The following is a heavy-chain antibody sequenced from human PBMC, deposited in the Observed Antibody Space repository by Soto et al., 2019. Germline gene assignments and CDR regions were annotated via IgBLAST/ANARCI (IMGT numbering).Heavy chain of an antibody. CDR1: GGSISSYY. V-gene: IGHV4-59*01. Sequence: SETLSLTCTVSGGSISSYYWSWIRQPPGKGLEWIGYIYYSGSTNYNPSLKSRVTISVDTSKNQFSLKLSSVTAADTAVYYCARLPDIYCSGGSCYSSKGYYYYGMDVWGQGTTVTVSS. CDR3: ARLPDIYCSGGSCYSSKGYYYYGMDV. J-gene: IGHJ6*02. D-gene: IGHD2-15*01. CDR2: IYYSGST.